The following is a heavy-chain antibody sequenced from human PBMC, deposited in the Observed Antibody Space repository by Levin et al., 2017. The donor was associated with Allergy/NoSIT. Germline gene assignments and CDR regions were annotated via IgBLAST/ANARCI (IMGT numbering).Heavy chain of an antibody. Sequence: GGSLRLSCAASGFTFSDYGMYWVRQAPGKGLEWVAVISYDGSNKYYADSVKGRFTVSRDNSKNTLYLQMNSLRAEDTAVFYCAKAVGQWLVHSYFDYWGQGTLVAVSS. V-gene: IGHV3-30*18. CDR2: ISYDGSNK. CDR1: GFTFSDYG. D-gene: IGHD6-19*01. CDR3: AKAVGQWLVHSYFDY. J-gene: IGHJ4*02.